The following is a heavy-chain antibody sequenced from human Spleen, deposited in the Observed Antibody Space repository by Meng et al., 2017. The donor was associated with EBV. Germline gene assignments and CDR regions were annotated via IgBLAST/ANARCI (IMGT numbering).Heavy chain of an antibody. Sequence: QLHESGPGLVKPSETLSLTCTVSGGSISSVDYYWNWIRQPPGKGLEWIGYIYHSGSTNYNPSLKSRVTISVDTSKNQFSLNMRSVTAADTAVYYCARAPYSAYVVDRLDSWGQGTLVTVSS. D-gene: IGHD5-12*01. V-gene: IGHV4-61*08. CDR1: GGSISSVDYY. CDR2: IYHSGST. CDR3: ARAPYSAYVVDRLDS. J-gene: IGHJ5*01.